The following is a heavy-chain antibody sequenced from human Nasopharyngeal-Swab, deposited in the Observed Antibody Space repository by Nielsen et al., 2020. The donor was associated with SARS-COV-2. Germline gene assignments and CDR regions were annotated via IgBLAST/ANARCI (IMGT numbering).Heavy chain of an antibody. V-gene: IGHV1-8*01. D-gene: IGHD2-2*01. CDR2: MNPNSGNT. CDR3: ARRRPSWYCSSTSCSPEDY. J-gene: IGHJ4*02. Sequence: WVRQAPGQGLEWMGWMNPNSGNTGYAQKFQGRVTMTRNTSISTAYMELSSLRSEDTAVYYCARRRPSWYCSSTSCSPEDYWGQGTLGTVSS.